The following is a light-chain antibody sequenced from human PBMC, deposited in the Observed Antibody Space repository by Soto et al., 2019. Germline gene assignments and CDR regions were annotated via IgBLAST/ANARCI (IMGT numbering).Light chain of an antibody. J-gene: IGKJ1*01. CDR1: QSVGTS. V-gene: IGKV3-11*01. CDR3: QRRSSWPRS. CDR2: DAA. Sequence: DIVLTQSPATLSLSPGDRATLSCRASQSVGTSLAWYKQQPGQAPRLLIHDAAYRASGIPERFSGSGSGTAFSLSISSLEPDDYAVYYCQRRSSWPRSFGRGTKVEV.